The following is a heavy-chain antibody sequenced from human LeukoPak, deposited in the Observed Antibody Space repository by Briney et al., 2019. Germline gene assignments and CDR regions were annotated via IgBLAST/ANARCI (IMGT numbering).Heavy chain of an antibody. CDR3: ARELGYSSAPRDWFDP. CDR2: INPNSGGT. J-gene: IGHJ5*02. Sequence: ASVKVSCKASGYTFTGYYMHWVRQAPGQGLEWMGWINPNSGGTNYAQKFQGRVTMTRDTSISTAYMELSRLRSDDTAVYYCARELGYSSAPRDWFDPWGQGTLVTVSS. V-gene: IGHV1-2*02. D-gene: IGHD6-19*01. CDR1: GYTFTGYY.